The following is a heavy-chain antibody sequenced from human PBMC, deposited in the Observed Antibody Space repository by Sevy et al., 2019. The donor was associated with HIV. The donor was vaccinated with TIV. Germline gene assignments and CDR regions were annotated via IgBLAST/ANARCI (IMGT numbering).Heavy chain of an antibody. J-gene: IGHJ4*02. CDR3: TRDLATADTPEYYFDY. CDR2: IRRNSHEPYGGTT. CDR1: GFTFGDYA. Sequence: GSLRLSCTSSGFTFGDYAMSWFRQAPWKGLEWVSFIRRNSHEPYGGTTEYAASVKGRFTISRDDSKSIAYLQMNSLKTEDTAVYYCTRDLATADTPEYYFDYWGQGILVTVSS. D-gene: IGHD5-12*01. V-gene: IGHV3-49*03.